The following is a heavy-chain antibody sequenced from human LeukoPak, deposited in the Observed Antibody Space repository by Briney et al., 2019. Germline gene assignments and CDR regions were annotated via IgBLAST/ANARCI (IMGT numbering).Heavy chain of an antibody. D-gene: IGHD3-10*01. CDR3: ARDGDYMDV. J-gene: IGHJ6*03. V-gene: IGHV4-39*02. CDR2: IYYSGTT. CDR1: GGSISSSDYY. Sequence: PSETLSLTCTVSGGSISSSDYYWGWIRQPPGKGLEWIASIYYSGTTHYNPSHQSRVTMSVDTSKNQFSLKLSSVTAADTAVYYCARDGDYMDVWGKGTMVTVSS.